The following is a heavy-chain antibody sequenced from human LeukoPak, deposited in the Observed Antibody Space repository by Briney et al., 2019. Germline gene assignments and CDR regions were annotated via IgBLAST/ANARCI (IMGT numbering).Heavy chain of an antibody. D-gene: IGHD3-10*01. J-gene: IGHJ6*03. CDR2: IKQDGSEK. V-gene: IGHV3-7*01. Sequence: PGGSLRLSCTASGFIFGDFSMSWFRQAPGKGLEWVANIKQDGSEKYYVDSVKGRFTISRDNAKNSLYLQMNSLRAEDTAVYYCARFALVRGVIWARDYYYYYYMDVWGKGTTVTISS. CDR3: ARFALVRGVIWARDYYYYYYMDV. CDR1: GFIFGDFS.